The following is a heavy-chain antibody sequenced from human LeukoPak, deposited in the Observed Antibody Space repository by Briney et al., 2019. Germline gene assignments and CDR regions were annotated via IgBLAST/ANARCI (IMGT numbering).Heavy chain of an antibody. Sequence: PSETLSLTCSVSDGSISSYYWSWTRQPAGKSLEWIGRIYTSGSPSYNPPLKSQVTMSLDTSKKQFSLKLNSVTAADTAVYYCARERGNYGMDVWGQGTTVTVSS. CDR3: ARERGNYGMDV. V-gene: IGHV4-4*07. CDR2: IYTSGSP. J-gene: IGHJ6*02. D-gene: IGHD3-16*01. CDR1: DGSISSYY.